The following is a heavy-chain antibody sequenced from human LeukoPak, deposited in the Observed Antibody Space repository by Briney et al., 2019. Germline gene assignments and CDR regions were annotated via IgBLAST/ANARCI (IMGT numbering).Heavy chain of an antibody. CDR2: ISAYNGNT. CDR1: GYTFTNYG. J-gene: IGHJ4*02. D-gene: IGHD3-3*01. CDR3: ARGRALLRFLEWFSPPADY. V-gene: IGHV1-18*01. Sequence: ASVKVSCKASGYTFTNYGISWVRQAPGQGLEWMGWISAYNGNTNYAQKLQGRVTMTTDTSTSTAYMELRSLRSDDTAVYYCARGRALLRFLEWFSPPADYWGQGTLVTVSS.